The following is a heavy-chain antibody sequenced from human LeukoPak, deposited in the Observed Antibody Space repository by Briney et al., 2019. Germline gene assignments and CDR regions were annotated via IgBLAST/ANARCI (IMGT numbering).Heavy chain of an antibody. V-gene: IGHV3-7*01. Sequence: GGSLRLSCAVSGFTFSTYWMSWVRQAPGEGLEWVANIKQDGSQKYYVHSVKGRFTISRDNAKNSLYLQMNSLRAEDTAVYYCAREKSGSNAAYDYWGQGTLVTVSS. CDR1: GFTFSTYW. D-gene: IGHD1-26*01. CDR2: IKQDGSQK. CDR3: AREKSGSNAAYDY. J-gene: IGHJ4*02.